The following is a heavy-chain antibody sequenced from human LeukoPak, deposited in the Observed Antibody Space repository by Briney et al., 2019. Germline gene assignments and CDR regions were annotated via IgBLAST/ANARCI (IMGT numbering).Heavy chain of an antibody. V-gene: IGHV3-7*03. CDR3: ARGYCSSTSCYAGYYFDY. CDR2: IKQDGSEK. CDR1: GFTFSSYW. Sequence: GGSLRLSCAASGFTFSSYWMSWVRQAPGKGLEWVANIKQDGSEKYYVDSVKGRFTISRDNAKNSLYLQMNSLRAEDTAVYYCARGYCSSTSCYAGYYFDYWGQGTLVTVSS. D-gene: IGHD2-2*01. J-gene: IGHJ4*02.